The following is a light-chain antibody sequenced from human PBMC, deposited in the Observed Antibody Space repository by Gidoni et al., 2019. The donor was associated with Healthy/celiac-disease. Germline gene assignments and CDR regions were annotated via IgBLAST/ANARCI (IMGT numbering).Light chain of an antibody. Sequence: DIQMTQSPSSLSASVADRVTITCRASQSISSYLNWYQQKPVKAPKLLIYAASSLQSGVPSRFSGSGSGTDFTLTISSLQPEDFATYYCQQSYSTPLTFGPGTKVDIK. CDR3: QQSYSTPLT. CDR1: QSISSY. CDR2: AAS. J-gene: IGKJ3*01. V-gene: IGKV1-39*01.